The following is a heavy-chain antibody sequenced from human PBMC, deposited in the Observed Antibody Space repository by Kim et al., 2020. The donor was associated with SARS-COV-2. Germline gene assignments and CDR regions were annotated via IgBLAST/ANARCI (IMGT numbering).Heavy chain of an antibody. D-gene: IGHD3-9*01. V-gene: IGHV4-30-2*05. J-gene: IGHJ5*02. Sequence: SLKSRVTISVDTSKNQFSLKLSSVTAADTAVYYCARGRPDILTGKNWFDPWGQGTLVTVSS. CDR3: ARGRPDILTGKNWFDP.